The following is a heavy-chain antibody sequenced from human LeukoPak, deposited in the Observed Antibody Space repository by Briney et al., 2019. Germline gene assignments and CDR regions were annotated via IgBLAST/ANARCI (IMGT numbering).Heavy chain of an antibody. J-gene: IGHJ4*02. CDR2: INHSGST. V-gene: IGHV4-34*01. Sequence: PSETLSLTCAVYGGSFSGYYWSWIRQPPGKGLEWIGEINHSGSTNYNPSLKSRVTMSVDTSKNQFSLKLSSVTAADTAVYYCARDDYSNVDYWGQGTLVTVSS. CDR1: GGSFSGYY. D-gene: IGHD4-11*01. CDR3: ARDDYSNVDY.